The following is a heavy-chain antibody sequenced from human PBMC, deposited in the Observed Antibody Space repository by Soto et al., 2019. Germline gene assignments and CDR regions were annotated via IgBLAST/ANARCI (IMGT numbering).Heavy chain of an antibody. CDR3: AKDRSIAAAE. CDR2: IWFDGSNK. CDR1: GFTFRTYG. Sequence: GSLRLSCVASGFTFRTYGMHWVRQAPGKGLKWVAVIWFDGSNKYYADSVKGRFTISRDNSKNTLYLQMNSLRAEDTAVYYCAKDRSIAAAEWGQGTLVTVSS. V-gene: IGHV3-33*06. D-gene: IGHD6-13*01. J-gene: IGHJ4*02.